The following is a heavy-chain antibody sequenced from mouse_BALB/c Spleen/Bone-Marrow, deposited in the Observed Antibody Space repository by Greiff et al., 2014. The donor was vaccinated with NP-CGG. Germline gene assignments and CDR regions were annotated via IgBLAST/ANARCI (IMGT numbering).Heavy chain of an antibody. CDR3: ARSTSTMDY. D-gene: IGHD1-1*02. J-gene: IGHJ2*01. CDR1: GYAFSSYW. V-gene: IGHV1-80*01. Sequence: VQGVESGAELVRPGSSLKISCKASGYAFSSYWMNWVKQRPGQGLEWIGQIYPGDGDTNYNGKFKGKATLTADKSSSTAYMQLSSLTSEDSAVYFCARSTSTMDYWGQGTTLTVSS. CDR2: IYPGDGDT.